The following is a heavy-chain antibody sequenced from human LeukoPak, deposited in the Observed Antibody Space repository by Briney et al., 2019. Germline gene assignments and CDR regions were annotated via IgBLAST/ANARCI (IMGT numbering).Heavy chain of an antibody. Sequence: GGSLRLSCAASGYTFGNSCINWVRQAPGKGLVWVSRVHSDGTITNYADSVKGRFSISRDNAKNTLYLQMSSLRSEDTAVYYCAREQEDCTGTTCYRAFDVWGHGTMVTVS. J-gene: IGHJ3*01. CDR2: VHSDGTIT. D-gene: IGHD2/OR15-2a*01. V-gene: IGHV3-74*01. CDR3: AREQEDCTGTTCYRAFDV. CDR1: GYTFGNSC.